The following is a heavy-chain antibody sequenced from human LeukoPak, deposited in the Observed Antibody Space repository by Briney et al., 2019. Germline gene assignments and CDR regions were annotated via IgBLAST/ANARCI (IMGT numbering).Heavy chain of an antibody. V-gene: IGHV1-2*02. D-gene: IGHD1-26*01. Sequence: ASVKVSCKASGYTFTSYGISWVRQAPGQGLEWMGWINPNSGGTNYAQKFQGRVTMTRDTSTSTVYMELSSLRSEDTAVYYCAREQSGSYSSLDYWGQGTLVTVSS. CDR3: AREQSGSYSSLDY. CDR1: GYTFTSYG. CDR2: INPNSGGT. J-gene: IGHJ4*02.